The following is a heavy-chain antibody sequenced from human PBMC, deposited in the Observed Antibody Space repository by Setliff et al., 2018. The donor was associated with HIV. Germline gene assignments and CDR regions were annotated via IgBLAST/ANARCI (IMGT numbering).Heavy chain of an antibody. CDR3: ARAHYDIGNYYMDV. CDR1: GSTFTNYY. D-gene: IGHD3-9*01. CDR2: INPSGGRT. Sequence: ASVKVSCKASGSTFTNYYMHWVRQAPGQGLEWLGIINPSGGRTNYAQKLQGRVTISVDTSKNQFSLKLRSVTAADTAVYYCARAHYDIGNYYMDVWGKGTTVTVSS. J-gene: IGHJ6*03. V-gene: IGHV1-46*04.